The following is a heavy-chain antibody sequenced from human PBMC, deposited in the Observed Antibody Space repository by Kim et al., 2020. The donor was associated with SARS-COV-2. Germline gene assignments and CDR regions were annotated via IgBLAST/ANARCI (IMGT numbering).Heavy chain of an antibody. D-gene: IGHD3-22*01. CDR3: ARVGVDDSSGYYDY. Sequence: GGSLRLSCAASGFTFSDHYMDWVRQAPGKGLEWVGRSRNKVNSYTTEYAASVTGRFVISRDDSKNLLSLQMNSLKTEDTAVYYCARVGVDDSSGYYDYWG. V-gene: IGHV3-72*01. CDR1: GFTFSDHY. J-gene: IGHJ4*01. CDR2: SRNKVNSYTT.